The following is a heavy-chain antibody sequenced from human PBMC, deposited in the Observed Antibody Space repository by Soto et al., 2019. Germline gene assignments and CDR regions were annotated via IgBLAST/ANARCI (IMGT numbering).Heavy chain of an antibody. CDR1: GGSISSYY. CDR3: ARHWYYDFWSGYSFDY. V-gene: IGHV4-59*08. Sequence: PSETLSLTCTVSGGSISSYYWSWIRQPPGKGLEWIGYIYYSGSTNYNPSLKSRVTISVDTSKNQFSLKLSSVTAADTAVYYCARHWYYDFWSGYSFDYWGQGTLVTVSS. D-gene: IGHD3-3*01. J-gene: IGHJ4*02. CDR2: IYYSGST.